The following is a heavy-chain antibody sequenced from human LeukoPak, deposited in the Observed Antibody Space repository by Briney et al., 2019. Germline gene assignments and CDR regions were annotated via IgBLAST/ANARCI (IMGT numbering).Heavy chain of an antibody. CDR3: ASGPYPAAGTDHQFDY. V-gene: IGHV4-59*01. CDR1: GGSFSGYY. D-gene: IGHD6-13*01. Sequence: SETLSLTCAVYGGSFSGYYWSWIRQPPGKGLEWIGYIYYRGSTKYNPSLKSRVTISVDTSKNQFSLKLSSVTAADTAVYYCASGPYPAAGTDHQFDYWGQGTLVTVSS. CDR2: IYYRGST. J-gene: IGHJ4*02.